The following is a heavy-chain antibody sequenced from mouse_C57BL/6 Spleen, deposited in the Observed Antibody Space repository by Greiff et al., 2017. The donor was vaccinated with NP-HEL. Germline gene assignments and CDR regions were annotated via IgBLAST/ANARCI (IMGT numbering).Heavy chain of an antibody. Sequence: VKLMESGAELVRPGASVTLSCKASGYTFTDYEMHWVKQTPVHGLEWIGAIDPETGGTAYNQKFKGKAILTADKSSSTAYMELRSLTSEDSAVYYCTRSVYYDYDYWGQGTTLTVSS. D-gene: IGHD2-4*01. CDR3: TRSVYYDYDY. J-gene: IGHJ2*01. CDR1: GYTFTDYE. CDR2: IDPETGGT. V-gene: IGHV1-15*01.